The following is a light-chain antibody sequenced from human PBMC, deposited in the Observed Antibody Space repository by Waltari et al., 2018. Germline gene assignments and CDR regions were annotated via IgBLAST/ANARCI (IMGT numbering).Light chain of an antibody. CDR1: SSDVGGYNY. Sequence: QSALTQPASVSGSPGQSITFSCTGDSSDVGGYNYVSWYQQQPGKAPRLMIYDVSIRPSGVSNRFSGSKSGNTASLTSSGLQAEDEADYYCSSDSRTSTLVVFGGGTKLAVL. CDR2: DVS. J-gene: IGLJ2*01. V-gene: IGLV2-14*03. CDR3: SSDSRTSTLVV.